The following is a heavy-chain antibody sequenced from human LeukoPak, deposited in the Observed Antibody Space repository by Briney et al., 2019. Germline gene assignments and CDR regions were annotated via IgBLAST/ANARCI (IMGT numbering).Heavy chain of an antibody. CDR1: GYSISNGYY. V-gene: IGHV4-38-2*02. CDR2: ISHGGST. J-gene: IGHJ5*02. CDR3: ARGEGSCTSITCYNWFDP. Sequence: SETLSLTCTVSGYSISNGYYWAWIRQPPGKGLEWIGSISHGGSTYYNPSLKSRVTISIDTSKNQFSLKLSSVTAADTAVYYCARGEGSCTSITCYNWFDPWGQGTLVTVSS. D-gene: IGHD2-2*01.